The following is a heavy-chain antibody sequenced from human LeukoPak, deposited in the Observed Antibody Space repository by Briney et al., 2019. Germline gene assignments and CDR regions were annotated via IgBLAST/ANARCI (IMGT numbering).Heavy chain of an antibody. CDR1: GYTFTGYY. V-gene: IGHV1-2*02. J-gene: IGHJ5*02. CDR2: INPNSGGT. D-gene: IGHD1-26*01. Sequence: ASVKVSCKASGYTFTGYYMHWVRQAPGQGLEWMGWINPNSGGTNYAQKFQGRVTMTRDTSISTAYMELSRLRSDDTAVYYCAREELGSGSYYAGNWFDPWGQGTLVTVSS. CDR3: AREELGSGSYYAGNWFDP.